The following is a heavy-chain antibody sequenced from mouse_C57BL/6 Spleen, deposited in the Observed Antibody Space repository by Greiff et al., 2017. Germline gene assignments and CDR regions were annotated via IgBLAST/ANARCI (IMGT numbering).Heavy chain of an antibody. D-gene: IGHD1-1*01. Sequence: EVKVVESGGGLVKPGGSLKLSCAASGFTFSSYAMSWVRQTPEKRLEWVATISDGGRYTYYPDNVKGRFTISRDNAKNNLYLQMSHLKSEDTAMYYCARDRTVVATDYFDYWGQGTTLTVSS. CDR2: ISDGGRYT. CDR1: GFTFSSYA. CDR3: ARDRTVVATDYFDY. V-gene: IGHV5-4*01. J-gene: IGHJ2*01.